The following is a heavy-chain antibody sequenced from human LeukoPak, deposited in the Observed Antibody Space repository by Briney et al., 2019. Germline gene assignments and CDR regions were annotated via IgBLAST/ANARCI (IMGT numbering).Heavy chain of an antibody. CDR1: GGSISRSQNY. CDR3: ARTVYARPAAGLDY. CDR2: VYYSGST. J-gene: IGHJ4*02. V-gene: IGHV4-39*02. Sequence: PSETLSLTCTVSGGSISRSQNYWGWIRQPPGKGLEWIGSVYYSGSTYYNPSLKSRVTISVDTSKNHFSLKLSSVTAADTAVYYCARTVYARPAAGLDYWGQGTLVTVSS. D-gene: IGHD6-25*01.